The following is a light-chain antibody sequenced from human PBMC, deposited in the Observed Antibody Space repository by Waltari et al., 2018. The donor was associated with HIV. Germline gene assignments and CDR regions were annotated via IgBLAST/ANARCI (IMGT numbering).Light chain of an antibody. V-gene: IGKV3-15*01. CDR1: HSVSSN. J-gene: IGKJ5*01. CDR3: QQYNNWPPLT. CDR2: GAS. Sequence: EIVMTQSPATLSVSPGERATLSCRASHSVSSNLACYQQKPGQAPRLLIYGASTRATGIPARFRGSGSGTEFTLTISSLQSEDFAVYYCQQYNNWPPLTFGQGTRLEIK.